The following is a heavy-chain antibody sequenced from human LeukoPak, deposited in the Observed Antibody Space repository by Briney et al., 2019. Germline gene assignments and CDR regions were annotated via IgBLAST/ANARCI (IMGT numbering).Heavy chain of an antibody. CDR1: GGSISSSSYY. CDR2: IYYSGST. Sequence: SETLSLTCTVSGGSISSSSYYWGWIRQPPGKGLEWIGSIYYSGSTYYNPSLKSRVTISVDTSKNQFSLKLSSVTAADTAVYYCARELPDGGDFWSGYYTGYRWFDPWGQGTLVTVSS. J-gene: IGHJ5*02. D-gene: IGHD3-3*01. CDR3: ARELPDGGDFWSGYYTGYRWFDP. V-gene: IGHV4-39*07.